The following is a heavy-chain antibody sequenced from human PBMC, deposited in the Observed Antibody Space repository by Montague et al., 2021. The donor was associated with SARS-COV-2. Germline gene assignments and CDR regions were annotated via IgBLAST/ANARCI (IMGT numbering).Heavy chain of an antibody. Sequence: CAISGDSVSSNIATWNWIRQSPSRGLEWLGRTYYRSKWYNDYAVSVQSRVIINPDTSNNRISLQLNSVTPEDTAVYYCARAYCGGDCYFYGYFDLWGRGTLVTVSS. J-gene: IGHJ2*01. V-gene: IGHV6-1*01. CDR3: ARAYCGGDCYFYGYFDL. D-gene: IGHD2-21*02. CDR2: TYYRSKWYN. CDR1: GDSVSSNIAT.